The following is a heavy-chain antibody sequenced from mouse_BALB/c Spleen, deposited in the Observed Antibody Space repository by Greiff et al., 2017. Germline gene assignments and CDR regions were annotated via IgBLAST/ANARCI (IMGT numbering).Heavy chain of an antibody. D-gene: IGHD1-2*01. V-gene: IGHV1S22*01. CDR1: GYTFTSYW. CDR2: IYPGSGST. J-gene: IGHJ4*01. Sequence: LQQPGSELVRPGASVKLSCKASGYTFTSYWMHWVKQRPGQGLEWIGNIYPGSGSTNYDEKFKSKATLTVDTSSSTAYMQLSSLTSEDSAVYYCTRSGGYSYYYAMDYWGQGTSVTVSA. CDR3: TRSGGYSYYYAMDY.